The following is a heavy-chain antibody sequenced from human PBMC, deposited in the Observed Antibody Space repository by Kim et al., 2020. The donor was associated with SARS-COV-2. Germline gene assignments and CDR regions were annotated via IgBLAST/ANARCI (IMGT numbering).Heavy chain of an antibody. CDR3: ATDDEGPPARSHSFDM. V-gene: IGHV3-33*03. Sequence: DSVKGRFTITRENSKNTLFLQMNSLQTEDTAVYFCATDDEGPPARSHSFDMWGQGSMVTVPS. J-gene: IGHJ3*02.